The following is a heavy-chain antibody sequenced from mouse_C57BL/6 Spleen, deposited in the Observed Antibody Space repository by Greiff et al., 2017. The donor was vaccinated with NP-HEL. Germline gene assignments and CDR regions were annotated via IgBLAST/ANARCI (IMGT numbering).Heavy chain of an antibody. D-gene: IGHD2-4*01. J-gene: IGHJ3*01. CDR2: IHPNSGST. CDR1: GYTFTSYW. V-gene: IGHV1-64*01. Sequence: VQLQQPGAELVKPGASVKLSCKASGYTFTSYWMHWVKQRPGQGLEWIGMIHPNSGSTNYNEKFKSKATLTVDKSSSTAYMQLSSLTSEDSAVNYYAREAYEDYGPFAYWGQGTLVTVSA. CDR3: AREAYEDYGPFAY.